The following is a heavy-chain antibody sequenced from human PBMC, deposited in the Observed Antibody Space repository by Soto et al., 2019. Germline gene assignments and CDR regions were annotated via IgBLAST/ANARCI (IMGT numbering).Heavy chain of an antibody. V-gene: IGHV3-23*01. CDR3: AKVAKKWGAPASDLFDP. D-gene: IGHD2-15*01. CDR2: ISGSGGTT. CDR1: GFTFTTYA. J-gene: IGHJ5*02. Sequence: GGSLRLSCAASGFTFTTYAMNWVRQAPGKGLEWVSGISGSGGTTYYADSVRGRFTISRDNSMNTLYLQMNNLRAEDTALYYCAKVAKKWGAPASDLFDPWGQGTLVTVSS.